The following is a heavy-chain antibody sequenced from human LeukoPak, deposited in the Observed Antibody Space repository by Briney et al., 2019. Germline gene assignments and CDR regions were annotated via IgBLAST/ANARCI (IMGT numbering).Heavy chain of an antibody. J-gene: IGHJ4*02. D-gene: IGHD6-19*01. V-gene: IGHV3-30*18. CDR2: ISYDGSNK. CDR1: GFAFSSYG. CDR3: AKYESNGWSYFDY. Sequence: GRSLRLSCAASGFAFSSYGMHWVRQAPGKGLEWVAVISYDGSNKYYADSVKGRFTISRDNSKNTLYLQMNSLRAEDTAVYYCAKYESNGWSYFDYWGQGTLVTVSS.